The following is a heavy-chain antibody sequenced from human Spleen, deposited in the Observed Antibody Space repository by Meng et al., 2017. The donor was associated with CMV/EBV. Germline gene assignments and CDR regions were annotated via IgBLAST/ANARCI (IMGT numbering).Heavy chain of an antibody. J-gene: IGHJ3*02. CDR3: ARYETTVAYDAFDI. D-gene: IGHD4-23*01. V-gene: IGHV1-2*02. Sequence: ASVKVSCKTSGYPFISYGISWVRQAPGQGLEWMGWINPYSGDTNYAQRFQDRVTMTRDTSISTVYMELRRLRSDDTAVFYCARYETTVAYDAFDIWGQGTMVTVSS. CDR1: GYPFISYG. CDR2: INPYSGDT.